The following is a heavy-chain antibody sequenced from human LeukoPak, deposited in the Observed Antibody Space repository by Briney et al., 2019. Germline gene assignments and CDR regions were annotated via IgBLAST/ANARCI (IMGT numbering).Heavy chain of an antibody. D-gene: IGHD6-13*01. Sequence: SGPVLVKPTETLTLTCTVSGFSLSNARMGVSWIRQPPGRALDWLAHIFSNDEKSYSTSLKSRLTISKDTSKSQVVLTMTNMDPVDTATYYCARYSSSFRYYDYWGQGTLVTVSS. CDR1: GFSLSNARMG. V-gene: IGHV2-26*01. CDR2: IFSNDEK. J-gene: IGHJ4*02. CDR3: ARYSSSFRYYDY.